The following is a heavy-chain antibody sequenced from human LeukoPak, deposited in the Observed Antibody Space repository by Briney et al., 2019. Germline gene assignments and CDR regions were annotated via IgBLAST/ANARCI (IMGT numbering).Heavy chain of an antibody. CDR2: IYHSGRT. J-gene: IGHJ5*02. Sequence: SETLSLTCTVSGYSISSGYYWGWIRQPPGKGLEWIGSIYHSGRTFYNPSLKSRVTISVDTSKNQFSLKLTSVTAADTAVFYCARCYFIATRLLWFDPWGQGSLVTVSS. CDR1: GYSISSGYY. CDR3: ARCYFIATRLLWFDP. V-gene: IGHV4-38-2*02. D-gene: IGHD6-6*01.